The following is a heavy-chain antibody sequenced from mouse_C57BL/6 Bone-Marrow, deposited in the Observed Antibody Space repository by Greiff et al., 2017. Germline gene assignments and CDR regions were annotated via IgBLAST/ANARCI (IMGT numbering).Heavy chain of an antibody. CDR2: IYPGSGST. CDR1: GYTFTSYW. Sequence: VQLQQSGAELVKPGASVKMSCKASGYTFTSYWITWVKQRPGQGLEWIGDIYPGSGSTNYNEKFKSKATLTVDTSSSTAYMQLSSLTSEDSAVYYCARSDYDYGEDYWGQGTSVTVSS. V-gene: IGHV1-55*01. J-gene: IGHJ4*01. CDR3: ARSDYDYGEDY. D-gene: IGHD2-4*01.